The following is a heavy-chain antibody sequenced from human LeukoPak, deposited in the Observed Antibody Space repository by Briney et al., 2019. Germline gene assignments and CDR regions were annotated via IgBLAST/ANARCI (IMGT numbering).Heavy chain of an antibody. V-gene: IGHV4-61*01. J-gene: IGHJ4*02. CDR3: ARVDPDSSSTLEVFDY. CDR1: GGSVSSGSYY. D-gene: IGHD6-6*01. Sequence: PSETLSLTCTVSGGSVSSGSYYWSWIRQPPGRGLEWIGYFYYSGSTNYNPSLKSRVTISVDTSKNQFSLKLSSVTAADTAVYYCARVDPDSSSTLEVFDYWGQGTLVTVSS. CDR2: FYYSGST.